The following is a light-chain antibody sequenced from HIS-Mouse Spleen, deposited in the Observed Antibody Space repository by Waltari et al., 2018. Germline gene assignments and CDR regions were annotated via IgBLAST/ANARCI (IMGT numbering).Light chain of an antibody. V-gene: IGLV2-11*01. CDR3: CSYAGSYIV. Sequence: QSALTQPRSVSGSPGQSVTIPCTGTSSDVGGYNSVSWYQQHPGKAPKLMIYDVSKRPSGVPDRFSGSKSGNAASLTISGLQAEDEADYYCCSYAGSYIVFGTGTKVTVL. CDR1: SSDVGGYNS. J-gene: IGLJ1*01. CDR2: DVS.